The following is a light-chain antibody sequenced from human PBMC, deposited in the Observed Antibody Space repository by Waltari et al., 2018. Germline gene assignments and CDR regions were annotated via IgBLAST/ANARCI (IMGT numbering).Light chain of an antibody. Sequence: DIQMTQSPSSLSASVGERVTITCRASQSVRTYLNWYQQKPGKVPKLLIYAASTLHSGVPSRFSGSGSGTDFTLTISSVQPEDFANYYCQQTYSTPYTFGQGTRLEIK. CDR2: AAS. J-gene: IGKJ2*01. CDR3: QQTYSTPYT. CDR1: QSVRTY. V-gene: IGKV1-39*01.